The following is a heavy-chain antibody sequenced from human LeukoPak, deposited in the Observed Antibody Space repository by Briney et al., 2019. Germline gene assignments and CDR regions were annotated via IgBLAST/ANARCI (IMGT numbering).Heavy chain of an antibody. D-gene: IGHD3-3*01. CDR1: GGSISSYY. Sequence: PSETLSLTCTVPGGSISSYYWSWIRQPAGKGLEWIGRIYTSGSTNYNPSLKSRVTMSVDTSKNQFSLKLSSVTAADTAVYYCARGITIFGVVSNYHFDYWGQGTLVTVSS. CDR2: IYTSGST. J-gene: IGHJ4*02. CDR3: ARGITIFGVVSNYHFDY. V-gene: IGHV4-4*07.